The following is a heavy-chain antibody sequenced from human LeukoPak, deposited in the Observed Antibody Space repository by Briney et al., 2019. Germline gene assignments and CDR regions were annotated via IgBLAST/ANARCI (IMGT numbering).Heavy chain of an antibody. CDR1: GGTFSSYA. Sequence: ASVKVSCKASGGTFSSYAISWVRQAPGQGLGWMGGIIPIFGTANYAQKFQGRVTITADESTSTAYMELSSLRSEDTAVYYCARSVGIQLWFDYWGQGTLVTVSS. V-gene: IGHV1-69*13. CDR2: IIPIFGTA. D-gene: IGHD5-18*01. CDR3: ARSVGIQLWFDY. J-gene: IGHJ4*02.